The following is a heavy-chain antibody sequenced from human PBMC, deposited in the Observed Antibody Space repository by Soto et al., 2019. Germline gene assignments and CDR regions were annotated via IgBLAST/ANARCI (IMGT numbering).Heavy chain of an antibody. CDR3: ARDAPRGYSYGHDAVDI. V-gene: IGHV3-30-3*01. Sequence: GGSLRLSCVASGFTFSSFALDWVRQAPGKGLEWVAVVSNDGSKKYYADSVKGRFTISRDNSKNTLYLQMNSLRAEDTAVYYCARDAPRGYSYGHDAVDIWGQGTLVTVSS. J-gene: IGHJ3*02. CDR1: GFTFSSFA. D-gene: IGHD5-18*01. CDR2: VSNDGSKK.